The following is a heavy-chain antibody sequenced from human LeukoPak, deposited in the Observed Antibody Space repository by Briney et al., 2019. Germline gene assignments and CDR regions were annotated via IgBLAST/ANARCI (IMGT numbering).Heavy chain of an antibody. D-gene: IGHD6-19*01. J-gene: IGHJ6*02. CDR2: IKQDGSEK. CDR1: GFTFSSYW. CDR3: ARGGAVAAYYYYGMDV. Sequence: PGGSLRLSCAASGFTFSSYWMSWVRQAPGKGLEWVANIKQDGSEKYYVDSVKGRFTISRDNAKNSLYLQMNSLRAEDTAVYYCARGGAVAAYYYYGMDVWGQGTTVTVSS. V-gene: IGHV3-7*04.